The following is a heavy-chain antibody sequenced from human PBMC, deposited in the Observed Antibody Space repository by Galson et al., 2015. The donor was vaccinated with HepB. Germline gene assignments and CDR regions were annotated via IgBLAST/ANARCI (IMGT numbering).Heavy chain of an antibody. J-gene: IGHJ5*02. CDR3: ARGHNTDWYRLARQAGDWFDP. CDR2: INPSGGYT. Sequence: SVKVSCKASGYTFTSNYIHWVRQAPGQGLEWMGLINPSGGYTNYAQHFQGRVTMTRDTSTSTVYMELTRLTSDDTAVYYCARGHNTDWYRLARQAGDWFDPWGQGTLVTVSS. V-gene: IGHV1-46*01. CDR1: GYTFTSNY. D-gene: IGHD3-9*01.